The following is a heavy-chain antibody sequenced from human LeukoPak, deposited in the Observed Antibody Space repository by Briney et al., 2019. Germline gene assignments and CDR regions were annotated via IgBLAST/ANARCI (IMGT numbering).Heavy chain of an antibody. CDR1: GGSISSGSYY. D-gene: IGHD5-24*01. Sequence: PSETLSLTCTVSGGSISSGSYYWSWIRQPPGKGLEWIGYIYYSGSTNYNPSLKSRVTISVDTSKNQFSLKLSSVTAADTAVYYCASVEMATIMHWGQGTLVTVSS. CDR2: IYYSGST. J-gene: IGHJ4*02. V-gene: IGHV4-61*01. CDR3: ASVEMATIMH.